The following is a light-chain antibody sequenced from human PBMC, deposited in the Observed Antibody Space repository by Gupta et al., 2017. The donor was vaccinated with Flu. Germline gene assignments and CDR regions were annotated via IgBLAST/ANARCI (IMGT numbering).Light chain of an antibody. CDR2: EGS. Sequence: ITISCTGTSSDVGSYNLVSWYQQYPGKAPKLMIYEGSKRPSGVSNRFSGSKSGNTASMTISGLQADDEADYYCCSYAGSGTYYVFGTGTEVTVL. CDR3: CSYAGSGTYYV. V-gene: IGLV2-23*01. J-gene: IGLJ1*01. CDR1: SSDVGSYNL.